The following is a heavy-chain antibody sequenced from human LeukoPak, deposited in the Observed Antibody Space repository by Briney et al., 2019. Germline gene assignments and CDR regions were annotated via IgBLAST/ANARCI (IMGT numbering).Heavy chain of an antibody. J-gene: IGHJ4*02. CDR3: ARRGYSYETVIDY. V-gene: IGHV4-30-4*01. CDR2: ISYSGST. CDR1: GGSISSGDYY. Sequence: SQTLSLTCTVSGGSISSGDYYWSWIRQPPGKGLEWIGYISYSGSTYYNPSLKSRVTISVDTSKNQFSLKLSSVTAADTAVYYCARRGYSYETVIDYWGQGTLVTVSS. D-gene: IGHD5-18*01.